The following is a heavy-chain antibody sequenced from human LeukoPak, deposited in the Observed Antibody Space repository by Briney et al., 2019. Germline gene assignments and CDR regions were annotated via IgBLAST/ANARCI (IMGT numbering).Heavy chain of an antibody. Sequence: GGSLRLSCAGSGFIFDNYAMHWVRQPPGKGLEWVSGISWNSGSIDYADSVKGRFTISRDNAKNSLYLQMNSLRVEDTAFYYCAKDNRRHYTSGPNPDSLHWGQGALVTVSS. D-gene: IGHD6-19*01. CDR3: AKDNRRHYTSGPNPDSLH. J-gene: IGHJ4*02. CDR2: ISWNSGSI. V-gene: IGHV3-9*01. CDR1: GFIFDNYA.